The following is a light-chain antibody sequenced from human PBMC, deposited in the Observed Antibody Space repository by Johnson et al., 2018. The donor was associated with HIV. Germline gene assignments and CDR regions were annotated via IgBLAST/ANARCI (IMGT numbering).Light chain of an antibody. Sequence: QSVLTQPPSVSAAPGQKVTISCSGTSSNIGNHYVSWYQLLPGTAPKLLIYDNNQRPSGIPDRFSVSKSGTSATLGITGLQTGDEADYYCGTWDSSRSSGLYVFGTGTEVTVL. CDR3: GTWDSSRSSGLYV. J-gene: IGLJ1*01. V-gene: IGLV1-51*01. CDR2: DNN. CDR1: SSNIGNHY.